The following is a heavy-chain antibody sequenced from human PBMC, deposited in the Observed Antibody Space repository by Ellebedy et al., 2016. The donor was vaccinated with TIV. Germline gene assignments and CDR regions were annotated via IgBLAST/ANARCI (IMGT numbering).Heavy chain of an antibody. V-gene: IGHV1-69*04. CDR1: GGTFSNYA. J-gene: IGHJ4*02. D-gene: IGHD1-26*01. CDR3: ARWGGSSGRFQGPYDF. Sequence: AASVKVSCKASGGTFSNYAFNWVRQAPGQGLEWMGRIIPILGVTEYARNFQGRLTFTADKYTTTAYMELRSLRSEDTDVYYCARWGGSSGRFQGPYDFWGQGTLVAVSS. CDR2: IIPILGVT.